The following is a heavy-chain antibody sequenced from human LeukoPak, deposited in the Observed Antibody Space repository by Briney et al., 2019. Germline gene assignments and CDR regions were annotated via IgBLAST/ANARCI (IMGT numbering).Heavy chain of an antibody. CDR2: IYYSGST. D-gene: IGHD3-22*01. V-gene: IGHV4-59*01. CDR3: ARMYYYDSSGYYPPYFDY. Sequence: SETLSLTCTVSGGSISSYYCSWIRQPPGKGREWIGYIYYSGSTNYNPSLKSRVTISVDTPKNQFSLKLSSVTAADTAVYYCARMYYYDSSGYYPPYFDYWGRGTLVTVSS. J-gene: IGHJ4*02. CDR1: GGSISSYY.